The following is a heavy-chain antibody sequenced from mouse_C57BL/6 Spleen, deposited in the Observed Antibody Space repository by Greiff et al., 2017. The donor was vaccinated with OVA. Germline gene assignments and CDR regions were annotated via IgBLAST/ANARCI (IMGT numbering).Heavy chain of an antibody. CDR2: INPSNGGT. V-gene: IGHV1-53*01. CDR1: GYTFTSYW. Sequence: QVQLQQSGAELVRPGASVKLSCKASGYTFTSYWMHWVKQRPGQGLEWIGNINPSNGGTNYNEKFKSKATLTVDKSSSTAYMQLSSLTSEDSAVYYCARLNLPYAMDYWGQGTSVTVSS. CDR3: ARLNLPYAMDY. J-gene: IGHJ4*01.